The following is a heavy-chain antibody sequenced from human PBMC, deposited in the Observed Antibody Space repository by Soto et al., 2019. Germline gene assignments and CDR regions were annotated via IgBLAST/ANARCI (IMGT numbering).Heavy chain of an antibody. V-gene: IGHV3-23*01. CDR1: GFICSSYD. Sequence: VSLRLSCAVSGFICSSYDMSWVRQAPGKGLEWVSTILVGGSTHYEDSVKGRFTISRDTSKNTVYLQMNRLTAGDTAFYYCAKATATSGGAFEIYGQGTMVTVSS. D-gene: IGHD1-1*01. CDR2: ILVGGST. J-gene: IGHJ3*02. CDR3: AKATATSGGAFEI.